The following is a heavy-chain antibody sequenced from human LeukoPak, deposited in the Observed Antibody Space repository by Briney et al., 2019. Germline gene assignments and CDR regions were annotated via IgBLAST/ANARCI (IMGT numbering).Heavy chain of an antibody. D-gene: IGHD3-16*01. CDR2: INPKSGGT. CDR3: SRDRAILAMDYEFDY. J-gene: IGHJ4*02. Sequence: GASLKVSCKASGYTFTGYYMHWVRQAPGQGLEWIGWINPKSGGTNYAQKFQGRVTMTRATSINTAYMDLTSLTSDDPPVNSLSRDRAILAMDYEFDYWGQGTLVTVSS. CDR1: GYTFTGYY. V-gene: IGHV1-2*02.